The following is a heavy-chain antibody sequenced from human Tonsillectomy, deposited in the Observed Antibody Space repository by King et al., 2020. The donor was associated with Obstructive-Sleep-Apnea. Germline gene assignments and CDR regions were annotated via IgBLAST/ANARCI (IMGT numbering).Heavy chain of an antibody. CDR3: ARDQVAAATIPSVGMDV. Sequence: VQLQESGPGLVKPSETLSLTCTVSGGSISSYYWSWIRQPPGKGLEWIGYIYYSGSTNYNPSLKSRVTISVDTSKNQFSLKLSPVTAADTAVYYCARDQVAAATIPSVGMDVWGQGTTVTVSS. CDR2: IYYSGST. J-gene: IGHJ6*02. D-gene: IGHD6-13*01. V-gene: IGHV4-59*01. CDR1: GGSISSYY.